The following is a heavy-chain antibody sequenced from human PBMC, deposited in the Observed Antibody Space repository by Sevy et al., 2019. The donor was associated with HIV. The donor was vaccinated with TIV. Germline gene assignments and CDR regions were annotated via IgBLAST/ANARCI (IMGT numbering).Heavy chain of an antibody. CDR2: ISPSGHAI. CDR3: ARDIDSSGYSYAFDL. V-gene: IGHV3-48*03. Sequence: GGSLRLSCKASGFIFSNYEMNWVRQAPGKGLEWVSYISPSGHAIYHADSVKGRFTVSRDNAKNSLYLQMNSLRGDDTALYYCARDIDSSGYSYAFDLWGQGTMVTVSS. CDR1: GFIFSNYE. D-gene: IGHD3-22*01. J-gene: IGHJ3*01.